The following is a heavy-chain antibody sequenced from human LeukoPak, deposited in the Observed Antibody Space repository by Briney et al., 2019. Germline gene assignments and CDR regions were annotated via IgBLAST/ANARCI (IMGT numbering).Heavy chain of an antibody. Sequence: SETLSLTCAVYGGSFSGYYWSWIRQPPGEGLEWIGEINHSGSTNYNPSLKSRVTISVDTSKNQFSLKLSSVTAADTAVYYCATSSPDSNYVLDDAFDIWGQGTMVTVSS. CDR1: GGSFSGYY. J-gene: IGHJ3*02. V-gene: IGHV4-34*01. CDR3: ATSSPDSNYVLDDAFDI. D-gene: IGHD4-11*01. CDR2: INHSGST.